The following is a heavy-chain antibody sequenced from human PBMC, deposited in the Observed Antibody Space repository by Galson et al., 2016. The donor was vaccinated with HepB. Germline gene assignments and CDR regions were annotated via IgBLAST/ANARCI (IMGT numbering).Heavy chain of an antibody. CDR2: LDAGNYAT. D-gene: IGHD4-17*01. CDR3: AILKGQVTILDL. Sequence: SLRLSCAASGFTFSSFDMSWVRQAPGGGLEWVSTLDAGNYATHYADSVKGRFTIPRNNSKSTLYLQLNSLRAEDTAVYFCAILKGQVTILDLWGQGTLVTVSS. V-gene: IGHV3-23*01. CDR1: GFTFSSFD. J-gene: IGHJ5*02.